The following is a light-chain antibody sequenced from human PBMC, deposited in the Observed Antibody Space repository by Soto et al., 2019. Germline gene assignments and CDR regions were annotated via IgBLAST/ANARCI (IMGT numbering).Light chain of an antibody. CDR3: QSYDSSLSGWV. V-gene: IGLV1-40*01. CDR2: GNS. CDR1: SSNIGAGYD. Sequence: QSVLTQPPSVSGAPGQRVTISCTGSSSNIGAGYDVHWYQQLPGTAPKLLISGNSNRPSGVPDRFSGSKSGTSASLAFTGLQAEDEADYYCQSYDSSLSGWVFGGGTKVTVL. J-gene: IGLJ3*02.